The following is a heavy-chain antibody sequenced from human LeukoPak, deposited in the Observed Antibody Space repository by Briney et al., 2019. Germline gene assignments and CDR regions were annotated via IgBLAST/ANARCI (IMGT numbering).Heavy chain of an antibody. J-gene: IGHJ3*02. V-gene: IGHV3-23*01. Sequence: PGGSLRLSCAASGFTFSSYAMSWVRQAPGKGLEWVSAIGGDAVSTHYADSVKGRFSISRDNSKNTLYLQMNSLRADDTAIYYCARRRIVGSTDDAFDIWGQGTMVTLSS. D-gene: IGHD1-26*01. CDR1: GFTFSSYA. CDR3: ARRRIVGSTDDAFDI. CDR2: IGGDAVST.